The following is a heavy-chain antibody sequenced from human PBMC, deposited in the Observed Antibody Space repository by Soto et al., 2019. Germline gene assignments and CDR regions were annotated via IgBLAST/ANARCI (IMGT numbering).Heavy chain of an antibody. CDR1: GFTFSSYS. V-gene: IGHV3-48*01. D-gene: IGHD6-19*01. CDR3: ARDRTIAVPNWFDP. Sequence: PGGSLRLSCAASGFTFSSYSMNWVRQAPGKGLEWVSYISSSSSTIYYADSVKGRFTISRDNAKNSLYLQMNSLRAEDTAVYYCARDRTIAVPNWFDPWGQGTLVTLSS. CDR2: ISSSSSTI. J-gene: IGHJ5*02.